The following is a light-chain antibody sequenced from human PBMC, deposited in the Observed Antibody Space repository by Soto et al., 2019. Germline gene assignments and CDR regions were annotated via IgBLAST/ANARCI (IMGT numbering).Light chain of an antibody. CDR2: DVS. CDR3: SSYTIISTLV. J-gene: IGLJ2*01. V-gene: IGLV2-14*01. CDR1: SSDVGGYNY. Sequence: QSVLTQPASVSGSPGQSITISCTGTSSDVGGYNYVSWYQQHPGKAPKLMIYDVSDRPSGVSTRFSGSKSGNTASLTISGLQAEDEADYYCSSYTIISTLVFGGGTKLTVL.